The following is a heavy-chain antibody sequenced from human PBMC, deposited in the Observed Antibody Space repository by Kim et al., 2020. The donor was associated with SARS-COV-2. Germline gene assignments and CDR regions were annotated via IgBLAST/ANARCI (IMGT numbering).Heavy chain of an antibody. V-gene: IGHV3-23*01. CDR2: VGSGATST. CDR3: VKGGGSIYRYFDY. CDR1: GFTFSDYA. J-gene: IGHJ4*02. Sequence: GGSLRLSCGASGFTFSDYAMSWVRQAPGKGLQWVSTVGSGATSTYYADSVKGRFTISRDNSKNTLYMQMNSLRAEDTALYYCVKGGGSIYRYFDYWGQGTLVTVSS.